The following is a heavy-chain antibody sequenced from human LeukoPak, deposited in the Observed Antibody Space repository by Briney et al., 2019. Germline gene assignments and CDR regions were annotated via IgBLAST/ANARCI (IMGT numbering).Heavy chain of an antibody. J-gene: IGHJ5*02. Sequence: SETLSLTCTVSGGSISSGNYYWSWIRQPAGEGPEWIGRMYTSGSTNYNPSLKSRVTISIDTSKNQFSLNLSSVTAADTAVYYCARGGVVAAANNWFDPWGQGTLVTVSS. D-gene: IGHD2-2*01. CDR3: ARGGVVAAANNWFDP. CDR1: GGSISSGNYY. V-gene: IGHV4-61*02. CDR2: MYTSGST.